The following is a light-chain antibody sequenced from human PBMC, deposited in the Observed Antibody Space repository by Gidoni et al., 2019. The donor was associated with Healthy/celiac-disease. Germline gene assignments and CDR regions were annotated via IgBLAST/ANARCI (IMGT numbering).Light chain of an antibody. CDR1: QSVSSSY. J-gene: IGKJ1*01. Sequence: EIVFPHPPCPLSLSPGARATRSCRASQSVSSSYLDWYQQKPGQAPRLLIYGASSRATGIPDRFSGSGSGTDFTLTISRLEPEDVAVYYCQQYGSSPPGTFGQXTKVEIK. CDR2: GAS. V-gene: IGKV3-20*01. CDR3: QQYGSSPPGT.